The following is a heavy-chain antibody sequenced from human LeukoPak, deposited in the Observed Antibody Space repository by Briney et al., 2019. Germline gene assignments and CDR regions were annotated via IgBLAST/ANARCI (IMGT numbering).Heavy chain of an antibody. CDR1: GGSISSSSYY. V-gene: IGHV4-39*01. CDR3: ASRLGYCSSTSCYNWFDP. J-gene: IGHJ5*02. D-gene: IGHD2-2*01. CDR2: IYYSGST. Sequence: TSETLSPTCTVSGGSISSSSYYWGWIRQPPGKGLEWIGSIYYSGSTYYNPSLKSRVTISVDTSKNQFSLKLSSVTAADTAVYYCASRLGYCSSTSCYNWFDPWGQGTLVTVSS.